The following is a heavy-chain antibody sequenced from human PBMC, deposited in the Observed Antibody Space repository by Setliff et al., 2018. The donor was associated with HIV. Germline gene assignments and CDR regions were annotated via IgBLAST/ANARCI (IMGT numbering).Heavy chain of an antibody. CDR2: IYYSGST. V-gene: IGHV4-59*11. CDR1: GGSIFSHY. D-gene: IGHD5-18*01. J-gene: IGHJ4*02. Sequence: PSATLSLTCTVSGGSIFSHYWSWIRQPPGKGLEWMGYIYYSGSTTNNPSLKSRVTISVATSKNQFSLKLSSVTAADTAVDYCACTGGYSYGFFDSWGQGALVTVSS. CDR3: ACTGGYSYGFFDS.